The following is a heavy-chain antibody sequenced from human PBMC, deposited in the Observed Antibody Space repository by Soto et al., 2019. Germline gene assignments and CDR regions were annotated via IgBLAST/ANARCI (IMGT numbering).Heavy chain of an antibody. CDR2: MSYDGGNK. CDR1: GFTFSNYD. D-gene: IGHD3-22*01. J-gene: IGHJ4*02. Sequence: QVQLVESGGGVVQPGRSLRLSCAASGFTFSNYDMHWVRQAPGKGLEWVALMSYDGGNKYYADSVKGRFTISRDNSKNTLYLQMNSLRAEDTAVYYCAKHVRPRYYYDTTGYYRDYWGQGTLVIVSA. V-gene: IGHV3-30*18. CDR3: AKHVRPRYYYDTTGYYRDY.